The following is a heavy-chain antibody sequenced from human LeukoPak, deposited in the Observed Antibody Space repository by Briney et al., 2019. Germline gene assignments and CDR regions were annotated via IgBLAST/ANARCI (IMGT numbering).Heavy chain of an antibody. Sequence: GGSLRLSCAPSGFTFSSFPMSWVRQPPGKGLEWVSTISGSGATTYFADSVKGRFTISRDRSKNTLYLQMNSLRAEDTAVYYCAKPKSNSFRGVTFDYWGQGVLVTVSS. V-gene: IGHV3-23*01. CDR3: AKPKSNSFRGVTFDY. D-gene: IGHD3-16*01. CDR2: ISGSGATT. CDR1: GFTFSSFP. J-gene: IGHJ4*02.